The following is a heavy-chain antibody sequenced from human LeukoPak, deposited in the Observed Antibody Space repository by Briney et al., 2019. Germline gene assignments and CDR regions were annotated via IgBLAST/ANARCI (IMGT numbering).Heavy chain of an antibody. J-gene: IGHJ3*02. CDR3: AGDLGGFGYGGNDAFDI. CDR1: GYTFTGYY. CDR2: INPNSGGT. D-gene: IGHD4-23*01. Sequence: ASVKVSCKASGYTFTGYYMHWVRQAPGQGLEWMGWINPNSGGTNYAQKFQGRVTMTRDTSISTAYMELSRLRSDDTAVYYCAGDLGGFGYGGNDAFDIWGQGTMVTVSS. V-gene: IGHV1-2*02.